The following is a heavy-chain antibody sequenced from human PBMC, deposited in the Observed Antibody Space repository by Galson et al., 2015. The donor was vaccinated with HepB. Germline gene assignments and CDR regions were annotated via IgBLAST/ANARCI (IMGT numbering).Heavy chain of an antibody. J-gene: IGHJ6*03. CDR3: AKVGGECSFTVCPTWFYSYYMDF. D-gene: IGHD3-10*01. V-gene: IGHV3-30*18. CDR2: ISNDGTNK. CDR1: GFTFSSHG. Sequence: SLRLSCAASGFTFSSHGMHWVRQAPGKGLEWVAVISNDGTNKYYADSVKGRFTISRDNSKNTLYLQMNSLSADDTALYYCAKVGGECSFTVCPTWFYSYYMDFWGKGTTVTVSS.